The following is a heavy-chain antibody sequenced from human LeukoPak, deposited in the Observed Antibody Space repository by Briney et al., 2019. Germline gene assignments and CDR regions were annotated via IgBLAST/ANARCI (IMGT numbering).Heavy chain of an antibody. V-gene: IGHV4-34*01. J-gene: IGHJ4*02. CDR3: ARLIITGGYFDY. CDR2: INHSGST. CDR1: GGSFSGYY. D-gene: IGHD1-20*01. Sequence: SETLSLTCAVYGGSFSGYYWSWIRQPPGKGLEWIGVINHSGSTNYNPSLKSRVTISVDTSKNQFSLKLSPVTAADTAVYYCARLIITGGYFDYWGQGTLVTVSS.